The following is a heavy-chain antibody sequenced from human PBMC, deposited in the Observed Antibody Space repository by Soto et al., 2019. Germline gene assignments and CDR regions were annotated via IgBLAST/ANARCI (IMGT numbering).Heavy chain of an antibody. CDR3: ARVRYSSGWGPYGY. D-gene: IGHD6-19*01. Sequence: PGGSLRLSCAASGFTFSSYSMNWVRHAPGKGLEWVSSIISSTSDIHYADSVKGRFTISRDNAKNSLYLQMNSLRVEDTAVYYCARVRYSSGWGPYGYWGQGTLVTVSS. V-gene: IGHV3-21*01. CDR2: IISSTSDI. J-gene: IGHJ4*02. CDR1: GFTFSSYS.